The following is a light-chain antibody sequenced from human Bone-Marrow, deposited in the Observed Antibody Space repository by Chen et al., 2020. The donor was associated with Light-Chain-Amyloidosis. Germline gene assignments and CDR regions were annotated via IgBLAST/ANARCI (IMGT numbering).Light chain of an antibody. CDR2: EDD. V-gene: IGLV6-57*01. CDR3: QSYQGSSQGV. CDR1: SGSIATNY. J-gene: IGLJ3*02. Sequence: NFMLTQPHSVSESPGKTVIISCTRSSGSIATNYVQWYQKRPGSSPTTVIYEDDQRPSGVPDRFSGSIDRASNSSSLTISGLKTEDEADYYCQSYQGSSQGVFGGGTKLTVL.